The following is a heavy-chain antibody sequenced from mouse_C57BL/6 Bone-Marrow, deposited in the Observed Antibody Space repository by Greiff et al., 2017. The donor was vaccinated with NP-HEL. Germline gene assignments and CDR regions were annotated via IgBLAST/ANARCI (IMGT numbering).Heavy chain of an antibody. CDR1: GFTFSDYG. V-gene: IGHV5-17*01. D-gene: IGHD1-1*01. Sequence: EVQVVESGGGLVKPGGSLKLSCAASGFTFSDYGMHWVRQAPEKGLEWVAYISSGSSTIYYADTVKGRFTISRDNAKNTLFLQMTSLRSEDTAMYYCARPSTVVAGGYFDYWGQGTTLTVSS. CDR3: ARPSTVVAGGYFDY. CDR2: ISSGSSTI. J-gene: IGHJ2*01.